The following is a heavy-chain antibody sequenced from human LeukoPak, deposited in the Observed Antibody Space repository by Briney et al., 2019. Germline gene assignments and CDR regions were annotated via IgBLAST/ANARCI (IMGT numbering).Heavy chain of an antibody. D-gene: IGHD3-3*01. CDR1: GFTFNIYS. CDR3: ARPLINDFWSGFDP. V-gene: IGHV3-7*01. J-gene: IGHJ5*02. Sequence: GGSLRLSCAASGFTFNIYSMNWVRQAPGKGLEWVANIKQDGSEKYYVDSVKGRFTISRDNAKNSLYLQMNSLRAEDTAVYYCARPLINDFWSGFDPWGQGTLVTVSS. CDR2: IKQDGSEK.